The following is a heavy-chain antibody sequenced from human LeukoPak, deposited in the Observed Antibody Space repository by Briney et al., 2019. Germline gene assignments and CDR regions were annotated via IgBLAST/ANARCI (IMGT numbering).Heavy chain of an antibody. V-gene: IGHV4-4*02. Sequence: SGTLSLTCAVSGGSISSSNWWSWVRQPPGKGLEWIGSIYYSGSTYYNPSLKSRVTISVDTSKNQFSLKLSSVTAADTAVYYCAARDSSGYYRGAVDYWGQGTLVTVSS. J-gene: IGHJ4*02. D-gene: IGHD3-22*01. CDR3: AARDSSGYYRGAVDY. CDR1: GGSISSSNW. CDR2: IYYSGST.